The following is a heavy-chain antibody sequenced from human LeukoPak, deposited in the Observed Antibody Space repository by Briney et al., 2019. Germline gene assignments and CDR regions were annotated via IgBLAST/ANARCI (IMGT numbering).Heavy chain of an antibody. V-gene: IGHV3-23*01. Sequence: GESLRLSCAASGFTFSSLAINCVGKAPGKGLEGVLSVTGSGDSTFYGDSVKGRLTISRDNSKNTLYLQMNSLRVADTAVYYCVRAGWLLPQDIFDIWGQGTMVTVSS. CDR3: VRAGWLLPQDIFDI. J-gene: IGHJ3*02. CDR1: GFTFSSLA. CDR2: VTGSGDST. D-gene: IGHD3-22*01.